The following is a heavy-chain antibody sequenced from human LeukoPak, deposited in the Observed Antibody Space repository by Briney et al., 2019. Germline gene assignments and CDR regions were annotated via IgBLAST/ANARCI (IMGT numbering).Heavy chain of an antibody. CDR3: AANWNDAGNWFDP. J-gene: IGHJ5*02. V-gene: IGHV1-58*02. CDR1: GFTFTSYD. D-gene: IGHD1-1*01. CDR2: IVVGSGNT. Sequence: SVKVSCKASGFTFTSYDINWVRQARGQRLEWIGWIVVGSGNTNYAQKFQERVTITRDMSTSTAYMELSSLRSEDTAVYYCAANWNDAGNWFDPWGQGTLVTVSS.